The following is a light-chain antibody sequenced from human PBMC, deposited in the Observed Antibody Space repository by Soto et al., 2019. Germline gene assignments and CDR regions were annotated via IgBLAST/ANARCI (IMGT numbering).Light chain of an antibody. Sequence: QSVLTQPRSVSGSPGQSVTISCTGSSSDVGGYSHVSWFQQHPGKAPKLMIYDVTKRPSGVPDRFSGSKSGNTASLTISGLRAEDESDYYCCSFAGTYTIFGGGTKLTVL. CDR1: SSDVGGYSH. V-gene: IGLV2-11*01. J-gene: IGLJ2*01. CDR3: CSFAGTYTI. CDR2: DVT.